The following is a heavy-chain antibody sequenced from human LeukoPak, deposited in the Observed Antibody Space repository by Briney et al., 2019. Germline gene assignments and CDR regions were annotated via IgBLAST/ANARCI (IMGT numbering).Heavy chain of an antibody. CDR2: ISAYNGNT. CDR3: ARVYGDYSWFDP. Sequence: ASVKVSCKASGYTFTSYGISWVRQAPGQGLEWMGWISAYNGNTNYAQKLQGRVTMTTVTSTSTAYMELRSVRSDDTAVYYCARVYGDYSWFDPWGQGTLVTVSS. V-gene: IGHV1-18*01. CDR1: GYTFTSYG. D-gene: IGHD4-17*01. J-gene: IGHJ5*02.